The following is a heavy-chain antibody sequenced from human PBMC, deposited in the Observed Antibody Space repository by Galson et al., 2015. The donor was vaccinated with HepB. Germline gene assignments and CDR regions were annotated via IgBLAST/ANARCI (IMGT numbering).Heavy chain of an antibody. CDR1: GFSLNSRGVG. CDR2: IFWDDDQ. V-gene: IGHV2-5*02. D-gene: IGHD3/OR15-3a*01. CDR3: AHMDLGLTSFAY. J-gene: IGHJ4*02. Sequence: PALVKPTQTLTLTCTFSGFSLNSRGVGVGWIRQPPGKALEWLALIFWDDDQRYTPLLKSRLSVTKDTSKKQVVLKLTSVDPVDTATYYCAHMDLGLTSFAYWGQGTLVTVSS.